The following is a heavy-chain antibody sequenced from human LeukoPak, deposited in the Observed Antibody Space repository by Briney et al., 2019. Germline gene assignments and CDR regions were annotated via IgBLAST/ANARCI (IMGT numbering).Heavy chain of an antibody. D-gene: IGHD1-1*01. CDR3: AKDKGQLRDYYYMDV. V-gene: IGHV3-30*02. CDR2: IRYDGSNK. CDR1: GFTFSSYG. J-gene: IGHJ6*03. Sequence: AGGSLRLSCAASGFTFSSYGMHWVRQAPGKGLEWVAFIRYDGSNKYYADSAKGRFTISRDNSKNTLYLQMNSLRAEDTAVYYCAKDKGQLRDYYYMDVWGKGTTVTVSS.